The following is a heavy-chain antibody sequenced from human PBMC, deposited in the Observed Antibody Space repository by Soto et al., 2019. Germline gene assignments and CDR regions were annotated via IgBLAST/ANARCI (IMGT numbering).Heavy chain of an antibody. CDR2: INPSGGST. J-gene: IGHJ4*02. D-gene: IGHD1-1*01. Sequence: EASVKVSCTASGYTFTIYYMHWVRQAPGQGLEWMGIINPSGGSTSYAQKFQGRVTMTRDTSTSTVYMELSSLRSEDTAVYYCARDRGTLRFDYWGQGTLVTVSS. CDR1: GYTFTIYY. V-gene: IGHV1-46*01. CDR3: ARDRGTLRFDY.